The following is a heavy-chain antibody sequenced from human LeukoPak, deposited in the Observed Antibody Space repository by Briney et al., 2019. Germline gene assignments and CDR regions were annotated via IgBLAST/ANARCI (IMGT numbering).Heavy chain of an antibody. J-gene: IGHJ5*02. Sequence: GGSLRLSCAASGFTFSSYAMSWVRQPPGKGLEWVSATSGSGGDTYYADSVKGRFTISRDNSKNTLFLQMNSLRAEDTAVYHCARDGIVGATRGNWFDPWGQGTLVTVSS. CDR1: GFTFSSYA. V-gene: IGHV3-23*01. CDR3: ARDGIVGATRGNWFDP. CDR2: TSGSGGDT. D-gene: IGHD1-26*01.